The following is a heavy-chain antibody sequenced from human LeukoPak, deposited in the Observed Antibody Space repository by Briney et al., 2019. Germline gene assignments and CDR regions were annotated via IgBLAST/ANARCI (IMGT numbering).Heavy chain of an antibody. D-gene: IGHD2-8*02. CDR1: GVTFSSYV. CDR2: IIPILGIA. J-gene: IGHJ4*02. CDR3: AREKEDCTGGVCYSLGY. Sequence: SVKVSCKASGVTFSSYVVSWVRQTPGHRLGWMGRIIPILGIADYAQKFQGRVTITADKSPRTAYMELSSLRSEDTAVYYCAREKEDCTGGVCYSLGYWGQGTLVTVSS. V-gene: IGHV1-69*04.